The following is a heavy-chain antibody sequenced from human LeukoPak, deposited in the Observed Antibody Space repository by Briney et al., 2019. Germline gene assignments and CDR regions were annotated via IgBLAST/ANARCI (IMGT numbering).Heavy chain of an antibody. Sequence: GAAVKVSCKSSGYTFSCYYLHWVRQAPGQGLHWVGWINPNSGDTHYAQMFQGRVTMTRDTSINTAYMELRRVRSDDTAVYYCAKSAQYSSAWFTGSFDYWGQGTLVTVSS. V-gene: IGHV1-2*02. CDR3: AKSAQYSSAWFTGSFDY. D-gene: IGHD6-13*01. CDR1: GYTFSCYY. J-gene: IGHJ4*02. CDR2: INPNSGDT.